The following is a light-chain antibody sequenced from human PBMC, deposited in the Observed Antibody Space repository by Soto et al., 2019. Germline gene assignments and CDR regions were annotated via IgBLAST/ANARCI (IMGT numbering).Light chain of an antibody. CDR2: DVT. Sequence: QSALTQSPSASGSPGQSVTISCTGTSSDIGGHNSVSWYQQHPGKAPKVMIYDVTKRPSGVPDRFSGSKSGNTASLTVSALQAEDEADYCCSSYTDRKNLVFGTGTKVTVL. CDR1: SSDIGGHNS. J-gene: IGLJ1*01. CDR3: SSYTDRKNLV. V-gene: IGLV2-8*01.